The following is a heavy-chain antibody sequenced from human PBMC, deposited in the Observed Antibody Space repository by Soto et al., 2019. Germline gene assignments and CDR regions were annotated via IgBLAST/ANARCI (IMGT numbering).Heavy chain of an antibody. D-gene: IGHD5-18*01. CDR3: ARGGYSYGYYYYGMDV. J-gene: IGHJ6*02. V-gene: IGHV1-2*04. CDR1: GYTFTSYG. Sequence: GASVKVSCKASGYTFTSYGISWVRQAPGQGLEWMGWINPNSGGTNYAQKFQGWVTMTRDTSISTAYMELSRLRSDDTAVYYCARGGYSYGYYYYGMDVWGQGTTVTVS. CDR2: INPNSGGT.